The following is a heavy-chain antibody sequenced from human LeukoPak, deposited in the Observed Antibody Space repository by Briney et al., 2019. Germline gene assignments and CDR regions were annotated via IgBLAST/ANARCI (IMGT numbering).Heavy chain of an antibody. D-gene: IGHD3-22*01. CDR3: ARHASGYFQYYFDY. CDR2: IIPIFGTA. V-gene: IGHV1-69*05. CDR1: GGTFSSYA. J-gene: IGHJ4*02. Sequence: GSSVKVSCKASGGTFSSYAISWVRQAPGQGLEWMGGIIPIFGTANYAQKFQGRVTITTDESTSTAYMVLSSLRSEDTAVYYCARHASGYFQYYFDYWGQGTLVTVSS.